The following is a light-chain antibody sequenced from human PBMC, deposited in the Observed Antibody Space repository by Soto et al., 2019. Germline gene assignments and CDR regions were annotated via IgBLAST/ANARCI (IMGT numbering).Light chain of an antibody. CDR1: SSDVGGYKY. Sequence: QSALTQPPSASGSPGQSVTISCTGTSSDVGGYKYVSWYQQHPGKVPKLMIYEVSKRPSGVPDRFSGSKSGNTASLTVSGLQAEDEADYYCSSYAGSNNVLFGGGTKLTVL. CDR2: EVS. CDR3: SSYAGSNNVL. J-gene: IGLJ2*01. V-gene: IGLV2-8*01.